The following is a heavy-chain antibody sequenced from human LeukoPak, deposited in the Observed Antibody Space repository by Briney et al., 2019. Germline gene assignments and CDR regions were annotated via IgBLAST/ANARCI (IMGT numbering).Heavy chain of an antibody. V-gene: IGHV1-8*01. CDR3: AKAGIVATMNADWFDP. CDR2: MNPNSGNT. J-gene: IGHJ5*02. Sequence: GASVKVSCKASGYTFTSYDIYWVRQATGQGLEWMGWMNPNSGNTGYAQNFRGRVTMTRDTSISTAYMELSSLRSEDTAVYYCAKAGIVATMNADWFDPWGQGTLVTVSS. D-gene: IGHD5-12*01. CDR1: GYTFTSYD.